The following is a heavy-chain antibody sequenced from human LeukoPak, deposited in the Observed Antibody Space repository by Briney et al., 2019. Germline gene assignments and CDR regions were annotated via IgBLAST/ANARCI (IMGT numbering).Heavy chain of an antibody. CDR2: ISAYNGNT. Sequence: ASVKVSCKASGGTFSNYAIGWVRQAPGQGLEWMGWISAYNGNTNYAPKLQGRVTMTRDMSTSTVYMELSSLRSEDTAVYYCARAGYSGYDLGDFDYWGQGTLVTVSS. J-gene: IGHJ4*02. CDR1: GGTFSNYA. V-gene: IGHV1-18*01. D-gene: IGHD5-12*01. CDR3: ARAGYSGYDLGDFDY.